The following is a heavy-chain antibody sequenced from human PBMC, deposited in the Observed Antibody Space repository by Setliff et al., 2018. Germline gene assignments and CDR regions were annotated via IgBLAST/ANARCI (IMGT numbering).Heavy chain of an antibody. V-gene: IGHV4-59*01. CDR3: LRIRLVPHGHS. CDR1: GASINRDY. CDR2: IHYSGST. J-gene: IGHJ4*02. D-gene: IGHD2-15*01. Sequence: SETLSLTCSVSGASINRDYWNWIRQPPGKGLEWIGYIHYSGSTNYNPSLKSRVTISFNTSKNQISLKLSSVTPADAAVYYCLRIRLVPHGHSWGQGTLVTVSS.